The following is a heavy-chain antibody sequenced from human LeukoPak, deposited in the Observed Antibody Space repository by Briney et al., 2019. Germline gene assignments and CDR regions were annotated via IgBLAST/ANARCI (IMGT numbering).Heavy chain of an antibody. Sequence: ASVKVSCKASGYTFTSYDINWVRQATGQGLEWMGWMNPNSGNTGYAQKFQGRVTMTRNTSISTAYMELSSLRSEDTAVYYCAISLADYRGGYFDYWGQGTLVTVSS. CDR1: GYTFTSYD. CDR2: MNPNSGNT. J-gene: IGHJ4*02. CDR3: AISLADYRGGYFDY. V-gene: IGHV1-8*01. D-gene: IGHD3-16*01.